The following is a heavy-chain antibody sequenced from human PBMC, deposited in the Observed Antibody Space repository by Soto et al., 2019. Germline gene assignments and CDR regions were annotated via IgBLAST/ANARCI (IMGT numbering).Heavy chain of an antibody. Sequence: QVQLQQWGAGLFKPSETLSLTCAVYGGSFSGYYWSWIRQPPGKGLEWIGEINHSGSTNYNPSLKSRVTISIDTSKNQFSLKLSSVTAADTAVYYCASLGASKIRGVINNWFDPWGQGTLVTVSS. CDR1: GGSFSGYY. J-gene: IGHJ5*02. V-gene: IGHV4-34*01. CDR3: ASLGASKIRGVINNWFDP. D-gene: IGHD3-10*01. CDR2: INHSGST.